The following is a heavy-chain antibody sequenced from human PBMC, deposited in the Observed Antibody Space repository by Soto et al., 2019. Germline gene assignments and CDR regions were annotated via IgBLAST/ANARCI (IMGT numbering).Heavy chain of an antibody. Sequence: QVQLVQSGAEVKKPGASVKVSCKASGYTFTSYYMHWVRQAPGQGLEWMGIINPSGGSTSYAQKCQDRDRMTRESTTSTGYLELSSLRSEDTAVYYWARDGSRGGYCISTSCSGSIGYWGQGTLVTVSS. CDR3: ARDGSRGGYCISTSCSGSIGY. J-gene: IGHJ4*02. V-gene: IGHV1-46*01. CDR2: INPSGGST. CDR1: GYTFTSYY. D-gene: IGHD2-2*01.